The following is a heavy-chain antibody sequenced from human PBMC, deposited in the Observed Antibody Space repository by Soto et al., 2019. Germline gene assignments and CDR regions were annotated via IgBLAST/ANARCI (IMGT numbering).Heavy chain of an antibody. CDR1: GFTFSNAW. CDR3: TTDPLMDV. J-gene: IGHJ6*04. V-gene: IGHV3-15*01. Sequence: XXSLRLSCAASGFTFSNAWMRWVRQAPGKGLEWVGRIKSKTEGGTTDYAAPVKGRFTISRDDSKNTLYLQMNSLKTEDTAVYYCTTDPLMDVWGKGTTVTVSS. CDR2: IKSKTEGGTT.